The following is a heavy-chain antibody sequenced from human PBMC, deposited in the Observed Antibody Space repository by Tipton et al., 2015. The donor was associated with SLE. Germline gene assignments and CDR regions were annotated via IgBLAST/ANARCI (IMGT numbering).Heavy chain of an antibody. CDR1: GFTFSSYA. V-gene: IGHV3-23*01. D-gene: IGHD1-1*01. CDR2: ISGGGSSS. Sequence: SLRLSCAASGFTFSSYAISWVRQAPGKGLEWVSVISGGGSSSYYADSVKGRFTISRDNSKNTLYLQMNSLRAEDTAVYYCAATINWNDALFDYWGQGTLVSVSS. J-gene: IGHJ4*02. CDR3: AATINWNDALFDY.